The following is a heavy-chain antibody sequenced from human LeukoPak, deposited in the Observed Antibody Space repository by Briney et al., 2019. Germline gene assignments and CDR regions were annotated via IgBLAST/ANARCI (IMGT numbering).Heavy chain of an antibody. Sequence: GGSLRLSCAASGFTFDDYAMHWVRQAPGKGLEWVSGISWNSGSIGYADSVKGRFTISRDNAKNSLYLQMNSPRAEDTALYYCAKDSLAYYYDSSGYVDYWGQGTLVTVSS. D-gene: IGHD3-22*01. CDR2: ISWNSGSI. CDR3: AKDSLAYYYDSSGYVDY. J-gene: IGHJ4*02. V-gene: IGHV3-9*01. CDR1: GFTFDDYA.